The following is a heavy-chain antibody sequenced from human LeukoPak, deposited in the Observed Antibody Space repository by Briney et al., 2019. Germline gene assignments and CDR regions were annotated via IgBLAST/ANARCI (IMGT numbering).Heavy chain of an antibody. CDR2: IIPILGIA. Sequence: SSVKVSCKASGGIFSSYAISWVRQAPGQGLEWMGRIIPILGIANYAQKFQGRVTITADKSTSTAYMDLSSLRSEDTAVYYCAKAGYGPRYYYYGMDVWGQGTTVTVSS. V-gene: IGHV1-69*04. CDR1: GGIFSSYA. CDR3: AKAGYGPRYYYYGMDV. D-gene: IGHD5-18*01. J-gene: IGHJ6*02.